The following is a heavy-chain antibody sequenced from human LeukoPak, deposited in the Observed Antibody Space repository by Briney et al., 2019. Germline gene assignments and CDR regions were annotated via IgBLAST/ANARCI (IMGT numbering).Heavy chain of an antibody. CDR3: AKEAFVYSGYYPLDY. CDR2: IRYDGSNK. D-gene: IGHD3-22*01. V-gene: IGHV3-30*02. J-gene: IGHJ4*02. Sequence: GGSLRLSCAASGFTFSDYAMHWVRQAPGKGLEWLTFIRYDGSNKYYADSLKGRFTISRDNSKNTLYLQMNSLRTVDTAVYYCAKEAFVYSGYYPLDYWGQGTLVTVSS. CDR1: GFTFSDYA.